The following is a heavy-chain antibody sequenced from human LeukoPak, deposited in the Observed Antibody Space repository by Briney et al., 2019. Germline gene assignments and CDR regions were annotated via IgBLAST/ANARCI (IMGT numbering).Heavy chain of an antibody. Sequence: GGSLRLSCAASGFTFSSYAMSWVRQAPGKGLEWVSAISGSGGSTYYADSVKGRFTISRDNSKNTLYLQMNSLRAEDTAVYYCAKDQDIVVVPAAIRENWFDPWGHGTLVTVSS. CDR2: ISGSGGST. CDR3: AKDQDIVVVPAAIRENWFDP. CDR1: GFTFSSYA. J-gene: IGHJ5*02. V-gene: IGHV3-23*01. D-gene: IGHD2-2*02.